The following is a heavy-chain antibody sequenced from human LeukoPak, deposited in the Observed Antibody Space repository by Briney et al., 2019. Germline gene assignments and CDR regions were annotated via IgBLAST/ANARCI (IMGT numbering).Heavy chain of an antibody. J-gene: IGHJ4*02. CDR2: IYYTGST. Sequence: SETLSLTCTVSGGSISSGGYYWSWIRQHPGKGLEWIGYIYYTGSTNYSPSLKSRVTISVDTSKNQFSLKLSSVTAEDTAVYYCARHGRSGYSIDWPALDYWGQGSLVTVSS. CDR1: GGSISSGGYY. D-gene: IGHD5-18*01. CDR3: ARHGRSGYSIDWPALDY. V-gene: IGHV4-61*08.